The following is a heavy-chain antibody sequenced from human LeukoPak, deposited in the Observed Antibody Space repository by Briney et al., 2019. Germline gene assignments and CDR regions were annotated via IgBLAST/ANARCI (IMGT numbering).Heavy chain of an antibody. J-gene: IGHJ6*03. V-gene: IGHV4-30-4*08. D-gene: IGHD2-2*01. CDR2: IYYSGST. CDR1: GGSISSGDYY. CDR3: AILSSNYYYYYYMDV. Sequence: SQTLSLTCTVSGGSISSGDYYWSWIRQPPGKGLEWIGYIYYSGSTYYNPSLKSRVTVSVDTSKNQFSLKLSSVTAADTAVYYCAILSSNYYYYYYMDVWGKGTTVTVSS.